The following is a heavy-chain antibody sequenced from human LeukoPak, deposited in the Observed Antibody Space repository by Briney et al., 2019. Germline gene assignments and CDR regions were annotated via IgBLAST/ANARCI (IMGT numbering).Heavy chain of an antibody. J-gene: IGHJ5*02. CDR1: GCTFSTYS. Sequence: KPGGSLRLSCAASGCTFSTYSMNWVRQAPGKGLEWVSSISGSSSYIYYSDSVKGRFTISRDSAQNSLYLQMNSLRAEDTAVYYCARGQSYGWFDPWGQGTLVTVSS. V-gene: IGHV3-21*01. D-gene: IGHD5-18*01. CDR3: ARGQSYGWFDP. CDR2: ISGSSSYI.